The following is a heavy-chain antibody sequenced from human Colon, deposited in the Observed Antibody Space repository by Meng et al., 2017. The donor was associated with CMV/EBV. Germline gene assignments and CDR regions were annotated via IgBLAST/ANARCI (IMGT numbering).Heavy chain of an antibody. D-gene: IGHD3-3*01. V-gene: IGHV4-34*01. CDR3: ARVWSGNYRFDY. CDR1: GGSFSGYY. J-gene: IGHJ4*02. Sequence: GSLRLSCAVYGGSFSGYYWSWIRQPPGKGLEWIGEINHSGSTNYNPSLKSRVTISVDTSKNQFSLKLSSVTAADTAVYYCARVWSGNYRFDYWGQGTLVTVSS. CDR2: INHSGST.